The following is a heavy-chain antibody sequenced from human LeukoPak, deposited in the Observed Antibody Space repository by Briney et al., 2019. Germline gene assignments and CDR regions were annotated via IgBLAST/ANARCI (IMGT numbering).Heavy chain of an antibody. CDR3: ANGLVASGDFLLRDYYYFMDV. D-gene: IGHD7-27*01. CDR2: ISYDGSNN. V-gene: IGHV3-30*12. CDR1: GSIFTTYG. Sequence: PGGSLRLSCATSGSIFTTYGIHWVRQAPGKGLEWVAVISYDGSNNYYADSLRGRFIIMRDNSQNTLYLHIKNLRAEDSALYYCANGLVASGDFLLRDYYYFMDVWGKGTTVTVSS. J-gene: IGHJ6*03.